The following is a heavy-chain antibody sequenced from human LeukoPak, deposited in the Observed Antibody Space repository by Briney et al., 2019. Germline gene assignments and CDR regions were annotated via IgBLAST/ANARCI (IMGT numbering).Heavy chain of an antibody. Sequence: SETLSLTCTVSGGSISSYYWSWIRQPPGKGLEWIGYIYYSGSTNYNPSLKSRVTISADTSKNQFSLKLSSVTAADTAVYYCARVLGDRASAFDIWGQGTMVTVSS. CDR1: GGSISSYY. D-gene: IGHD3-16*01. CDR3: ARVLGDRASAFDI. CDR2: IYYSGST. J-gene: IGHJ3*02. V-gene: IGHV4-59*01.